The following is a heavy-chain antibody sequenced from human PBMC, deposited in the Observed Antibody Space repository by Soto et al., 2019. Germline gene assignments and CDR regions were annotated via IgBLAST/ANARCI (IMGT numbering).Heavy chain of an antibody. Sequence: SETLLLTSTVSGYSMSSSPYWAWIWERPGKGPEWIPRIYHGGTTSYNPSLKSRITISVDTSNNQFSLKLTSVTAADTAVYYCARVHVMVVAGSTFDYWGHGTLVTVSS. CDR3: ARVHVMVVAGSTFDY. CDR2: IYHGGTT. CDR1: GYSMSSSPY. J-gene: IGHJ4*01. D-gene: IGHD6-19*01. V-gene: IGHV4-38-2*02.